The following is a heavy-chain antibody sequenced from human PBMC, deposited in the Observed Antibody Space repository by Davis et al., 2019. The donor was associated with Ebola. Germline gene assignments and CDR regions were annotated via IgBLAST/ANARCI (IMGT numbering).Heavy chain of an antibody. CDR2: INSDGST. CDR1: GFTFSSYW. J-gene: IGHJ4*02. Sequence: PGGSLRLSCAASGFTFSSYWMHWVRHAPGKGLVWVSRINSDGSTTYADSVKGRFTISRDNANNTLYLQMNSLTAEDTAVYYCARGDIASAGAHYFDYWGQGTLVTVSS. CDR3: ARGDIASAGAHYFDY. D-gene: IGHD6-13*01. V-gene: IGHV3-74*03.